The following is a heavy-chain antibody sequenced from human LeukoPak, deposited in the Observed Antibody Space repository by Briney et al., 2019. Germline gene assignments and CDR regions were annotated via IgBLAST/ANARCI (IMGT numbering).Heavy chain of an antibody. Sequence: PGGSLRLSCAASGFTFSSYEMNWVRQAPGKGLEWVSYIRSSGSTIYYADSVKGRFTISRDNAKNSLYLQMNSLRAEDTAVYYCAREGSSSWKTHYYYYYYMDVWGKGTTVTISS. D-gene: IGHD6-13*01. CDR2: IRSSGSTI. V-gene: IGHV3-48*03. CDR3: AREGSSSWKTHYYYYYYMDV. CDR1: GFTFSSYE. J-gene: IGHJ6*03.